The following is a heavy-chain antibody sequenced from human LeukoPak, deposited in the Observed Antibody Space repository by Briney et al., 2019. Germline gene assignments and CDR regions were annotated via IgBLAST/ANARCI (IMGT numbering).Heavy chain of an antibody. CDR1: GYSISSGYY. CDR3: ARAPGTTNDY. D-gene: IGHD1-7*01. CDR2: IYHSGST. V-gene: IGHV4-38-2*02. J-gene: IGHJ4*02. Sequence: PSETLSLTCTVSGYSISSGYYWGWIRQPPGKGLEWIGSIYHSGSTYYNPSLKSRVTISVDTSKNQFSLKLSSVTAADTAVYYCARAPGTTNDYWGQGTLVTVSS.